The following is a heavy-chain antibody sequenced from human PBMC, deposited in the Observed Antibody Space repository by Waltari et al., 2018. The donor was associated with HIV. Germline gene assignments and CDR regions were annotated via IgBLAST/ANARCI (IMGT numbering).Heavy chain of an antibody. CDR1: GYPLSTYH. V-gene: IGHV1-8*02. CDR2: MSRVGSNT. J-gene: IGHJ2*01. D-gene: IGHD3-16*02. CDR3: ARDPVWGDYRRTTYYCDV. Sequence: QVPLVQSGAEVKKPVASVKVSCTACGYPLSTYHIARLRQAPGQGLEWLGWMSRVGSNTGYAEKFRSRVTMTRETFGNTAYLELRLRTSEDTAVSFCARDPVWGDYRRTTYYCDVWGRGTPVNFSS.